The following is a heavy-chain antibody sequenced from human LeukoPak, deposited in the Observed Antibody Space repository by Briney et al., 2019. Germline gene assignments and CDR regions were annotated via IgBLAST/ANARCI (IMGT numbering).Heavy chain of an antibody. CDR1: GGSFSGYY. J-gene: IGHJ6*02. CDR2: INHSGST. D-gene: IGHD2-2*01. V-gene: IGHV4-34*01. CDR3: ARWGRPAAIVYYYGMDV. Sequence: PSETLSLTCAVYGGSFSGYYWSWIRQPPGKGLEWIGEINHSGSTNYNPSLKSRVTISVDTSKNQFSLKLSSVTAADTAVYYCARWGRPAAIVYYYGMDVWGQGTTVTVSS.